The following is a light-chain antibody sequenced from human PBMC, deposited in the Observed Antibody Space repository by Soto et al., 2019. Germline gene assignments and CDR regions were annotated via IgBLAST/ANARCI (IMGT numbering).Light chain of an antibody. CDR1: QSIINF. CDR3: HQTYIAPWA. V-gene: IGKV1-39*01. CDR2: AAS. J-gene: IGKJ1*01. Sequence: DILVTQPPPSLSASVGDRVTITCRTSQSIINFLNWYQQKPGKAPDLLIYAASTLQSGVPSRFSGSGSGTDFTLTISSLQPEDSATYYCHQTYIAPWAFGQGTKVDIK.